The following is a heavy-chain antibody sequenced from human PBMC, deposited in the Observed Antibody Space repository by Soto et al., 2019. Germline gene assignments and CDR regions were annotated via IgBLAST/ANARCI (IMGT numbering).Heavy chain of an antibody. CDR3: ARRGLGYYASSGYYRRGAFDI. D-gene: IGHD3-22*01. Sequence: PXDSLKLSCKGSGYSFTSYWIGWVLQMPGKGLEWMGIIYPGDSDTRYSPSFQGQVTISADKSISTAYLQWSSLKASDTAMYYCARRGLGYYASSGYYRRGAFDIWGQGTMVTVSS. CDR1: GYSFTSYW. J-gene: IGHJ3*02. CDR2: IYPGDSDT. V-gene: IGHV5-51*01.